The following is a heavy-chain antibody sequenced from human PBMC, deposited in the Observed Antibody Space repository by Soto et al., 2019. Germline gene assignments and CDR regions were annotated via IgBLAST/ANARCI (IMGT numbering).Heavy chain of an antibody. CDR3: ARGGTVTTDSYYYYYYMDV. V-gene: IGHV1-8*01. J-gene: IGHJ6*03. CDR2: MNPNSGNT. Sequence: ASVKVSCKASGYTFTRYDINWVRQATGRGLEWMGWMNPNSGNTGYAQKFQGRVTMTRNTSISTAYMELSSLRSEDTAVYYCARGGTVTTDSYYYYYYMDVWGKGTTVTVS. CDR1: GYTFTRYD. D-gene: IGHD4-4*01.